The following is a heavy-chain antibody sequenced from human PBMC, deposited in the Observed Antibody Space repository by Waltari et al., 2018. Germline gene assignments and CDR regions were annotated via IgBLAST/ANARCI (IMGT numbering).Heavy chain of an antibody. D-gene: IGHD2-15*01. V-gene: IGHV4-59*11. Sequence: QVQLQESGPGLVKPSETLSLTCTVSGGSISSHYWSWIRQPPGKGLEWIGYIYYSGSTNYNPSLKSRVTITRDTSASTAYMELSSLRSEDTAVYYCARDRCSGGSCLGYWGQGTLVTVSS. J-gene: IGHJ4*02. CDR3: ARDRCSGGSCLGY. CDR1: GGSISSHY. CDR2: IYYSGST.